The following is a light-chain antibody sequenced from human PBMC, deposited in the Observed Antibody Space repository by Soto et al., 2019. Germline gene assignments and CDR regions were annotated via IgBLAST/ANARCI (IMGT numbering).Light chain of an antibody. CDR3: QQYGGSPFT. CDR2: ATS. CDR1: QRVSTTS. J-gene: IGKJ2*01. Sequence: EIVLTQSPGTLSLSPGERATFSCRPSQRVSTTSLAWYQQKPGLPPRLFMYATSSRATGLPDRYTGSGSATDFTLTTSRVEPGDSAVYYCQQYGGSPFTFGQGTTLEI. V-gene: IGKV3-20*01.